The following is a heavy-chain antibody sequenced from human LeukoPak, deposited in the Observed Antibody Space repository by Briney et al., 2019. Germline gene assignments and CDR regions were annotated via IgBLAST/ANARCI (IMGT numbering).Heavy chain of an antibody. CDR3: ARVYIAEDY. D-gene: IGHD2-15*01. CDR2: ITGSGDTT. V-gene: IGHV3-23*01. J-gene: IGHJ4*02. Sequence: GGSLRLSCAASGFTFTSYAMSWVRQAPGKGLEWVSAITGSGDTTYYAASVKGRFTISRDNSKNTLYLQMSSLRAEDTAIYYCARVYIAEDYWGQGTLVTISS. CDR1: GFTFTSYA.